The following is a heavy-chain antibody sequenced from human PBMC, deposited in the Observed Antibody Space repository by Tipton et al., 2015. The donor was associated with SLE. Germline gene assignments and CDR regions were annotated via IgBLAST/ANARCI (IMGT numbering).Heavy chain of an antibody. CDR1: GDSITRSY. D-gene: IGHD3-22*01. J-gene: IGHJ6*03. Sequence: LRLSCTVSGDSITRSYWSWIRQPPGKGLEWIGYFFYRGSSSYNPSLKSRVTISIDASKSQFSLQLSSVTAADTAVYYCARGLNYYDSSGYYPFYYMDVWGKGTTVTVSS. V-gene: IGHV4-59*01. CDR3: ARGLNYYDSSGYYPFYYMDV. CDR2: FFYRGSS.